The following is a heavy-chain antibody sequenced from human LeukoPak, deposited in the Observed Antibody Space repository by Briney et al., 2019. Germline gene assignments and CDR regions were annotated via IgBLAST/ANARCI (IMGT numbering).Heavy chain of an antibody. Sequence: PGGSLRLSCAASGFTFSSYGMHWVRQAPGKGLEWVAAIWYDGSNKYYADSVKGRFTISRDNSKNTLYLQMNSPRAEDTAVYYCTKSNGYDSFGAFDIWGQGTMVTVSS. D-gene: IGHD5-12*01. V-gene: IGHV3-33*06. CDR3: TKSNGYDSFGAFDI. J-gene: IGHJ3*02. CDR1: GFTFSSYG. CDR2: IWYDGSNK.